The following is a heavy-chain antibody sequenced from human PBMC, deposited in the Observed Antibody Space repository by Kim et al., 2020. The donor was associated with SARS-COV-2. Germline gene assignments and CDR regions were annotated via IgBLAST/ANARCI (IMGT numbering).Heavy chain of an antibody. CDR1: GYSFTSYW. J-gene: IGHJ4*02. CDR3: ASGYDSSGYPFDY. CDR2: IYPGDSDT. Sequence: GESLKISCKGSGYSFTSYWIGWVRQMPGKGLEWMGIIYPGDSDTRYSPSFQGEVTISADKSISTAYLQWSSLKASDTAMYYCASGYDSSGYPFDYWGQGTLVTVSS. V-gene: IGHV5-51*01. D-gene: IGHD3-22*01.